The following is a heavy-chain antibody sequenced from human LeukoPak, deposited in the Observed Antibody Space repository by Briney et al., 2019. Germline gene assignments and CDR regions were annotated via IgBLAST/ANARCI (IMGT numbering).Heavy chain of an antibody. CDR2: ISYDGNNK. D-gene: IGHD2-2*01. V-gene: IGHV3-30-3*01. J-gene: IGHJ4*02. CDR1: GFTFSSYA. Sequence: GGSLRLSCAASGFTFSSYAMHWVRQAQGKGLELVALISYDGNNKYYADSVKGRFTISRDNSKNKLYLQMDSLRAEDTAVYSCASLPPDIVVVPAARLDYWGQGTLVTVSS. CDR3: ASLPPDIVVVPAARLDY.